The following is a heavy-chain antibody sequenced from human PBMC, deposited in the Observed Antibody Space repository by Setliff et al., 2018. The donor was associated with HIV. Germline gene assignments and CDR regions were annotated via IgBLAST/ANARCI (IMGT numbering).Heavy chain of an antibody. V-gene: IGHV1-69*05. CDR3: VRGVQSPPHYSYYYMDV. J-gene: IGHJ6*03. CDR2: IIPIFGTA. D-gene: IGHD3-3*01. Sequence: SVKVSCKASGGTFNSHTINWVRQAPGQGLEWMGRIIPIFGTANYAQKFQGRVTITTDESTSTAYMELTSLRFDDTAMYYCVRGVQSPPHYSYYYMDVWGEGTMVTVSS. CDR1: GGTFNSHT.